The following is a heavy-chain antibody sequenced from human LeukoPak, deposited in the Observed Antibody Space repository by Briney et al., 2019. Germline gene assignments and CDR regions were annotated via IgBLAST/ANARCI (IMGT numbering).Heavy chain of an antibody. Sequence: SQTLSLTCTVSGGSISSGRYYWSWIRQPSGKGLEGIGRIYTSGSTNYNPSLKSRVTISVDTSKNQFSLKLSSVTAADTAVYYCARASGSYFWYYFDYWGQGTLVTVSS. J-gene: IGHJ4*02. CDR2: IYTSGST. CDR3: ARASGSYFWYYFDY. D-gene: IGHD1-26*01. CDR1: GGSISSGRYY. V-gene: IGHV4-61*02.